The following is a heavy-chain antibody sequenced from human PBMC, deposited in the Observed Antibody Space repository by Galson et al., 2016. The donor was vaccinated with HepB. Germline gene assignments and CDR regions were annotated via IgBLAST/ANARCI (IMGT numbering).Heavy chain of an antibody. CDR1: GFIFNDYH. D-gene: IGHD3-10*01. CDR3: ARDSIVGFRERGGTDV. V-gene: IGHV3-11*01. Sequence: SLRLSCAASGFIFNDYHMAWIRQAPGRGPEWVSQIRDSGDFPYYADSVRGRFTISRDNAKNLIFLRMTSLRVEDTAIYYCARDSIVGFRERGGTDVWGRGTTVIVSS. J-gene: IGHJ6*04. CDR2: IRDSGDFP.